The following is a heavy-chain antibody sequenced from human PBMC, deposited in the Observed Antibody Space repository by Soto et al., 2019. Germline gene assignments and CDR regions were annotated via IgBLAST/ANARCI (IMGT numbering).Heavy chain of an antibody. CDR3: ARVGSLLSSSDYYYYYGMDV. Sequence: PGGSLRLSCAASGFTFSSYGMHWVRQAPGKGLEWVAVIWYDGSNKYYADSVKGRFTISRDNAKNSLYLQMNSLRDEDTAVYYCARVGSLLSSSDYYYYYGMDVWGQGTTVTVSS. J-gene: IGHJ6*02. CDR2: IWYDGSNK. D-gene: IGHD3-22*01. V-gene: IGHV3-33*01. CDR1: GFTFSSYG.